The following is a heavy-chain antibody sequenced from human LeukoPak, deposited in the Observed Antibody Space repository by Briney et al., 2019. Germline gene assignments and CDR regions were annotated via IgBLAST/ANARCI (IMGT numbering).Heavy chain of an antibody. V-gene: IGHV1-69*01. D-gene: IGHD3-9*01. CDR2: IIPIFGTA. CDR3: ARDRREMKVRYFDWLLPVYYYYGMDV. J-gene: IGHJ6*02. Sequence: GASVKVSCKASGGTFSSYAISWVRQAPGQGFEWMGGIIPIFGTANYAQKFQGRVTIAADESTSTAYMELSSLRSEDTAVYYCARDRREMKVRYFDWLLPVYYYYGMDVWGQGATVTVSS. CDR1: GGTFSSYA.